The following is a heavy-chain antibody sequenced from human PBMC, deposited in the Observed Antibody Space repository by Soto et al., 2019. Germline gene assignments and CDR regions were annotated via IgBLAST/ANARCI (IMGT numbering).Heavy chain of an antibody. CDR1: GGTFSSYT. Sequence: QVQLVQSGAEVKKPGSSVKVSCKASGGTFSSYTISWVRQAPGQGLERMGRIIPILGIANYAQKFQGRVTITADKSTSTAYMELSSLRSEDTAVYYCARDSALYYYGSGSYSWFDPWGQGTLVTVSS. D-gene: IGHD3-10*01. J-gene: IGHJ5*02. CDR2: IIPILGIA. CDR3: ARDSALYYYGSGSYSWFDP. V-gene: IGHV1-69*08.